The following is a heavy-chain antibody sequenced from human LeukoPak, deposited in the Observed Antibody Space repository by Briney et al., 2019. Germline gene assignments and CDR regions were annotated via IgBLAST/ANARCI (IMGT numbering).Heavy chain of an antibody. J-gene: IGHJ4*02. CDR1: GYTFSSYA. Sequence: GGSLRLSCAASGYTFSSYAMSWVRLAPGKGLEWVSAISGSGGSTYYADSVKGRFTISRDNSKNALYLQMNSLRAEDTAVYYCAKDGSLLAVATEDYWGQGTLVTVSS. CDR2: ISGSGGST. CDR3: AKDGSLLAVATEDY. V-gene: IGHV3-23*01. D-gene: IGHD6-19*01.